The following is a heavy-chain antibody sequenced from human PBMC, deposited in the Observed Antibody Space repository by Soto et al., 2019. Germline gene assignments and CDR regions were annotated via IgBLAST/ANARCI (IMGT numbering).Heavy chain of an antibody. CDR1: GGSISSYY. V-gene: IGHV4-4*07. CDR2: IYNGGNT. J-gene: IGHJ6*02. Sequence: SETLSLTCTVSGGSISSYYWSWIRQSAGKGLEWIGRIYNGGNTQYNPSLKSRVTMSADTSKNQFSLRLNSVTAADTSVYYCARDGSDSYGLDVWGQGTTVTVSS. D-gene: IGHD3-10*01. CDR3: ARDGSDSYGLDV.